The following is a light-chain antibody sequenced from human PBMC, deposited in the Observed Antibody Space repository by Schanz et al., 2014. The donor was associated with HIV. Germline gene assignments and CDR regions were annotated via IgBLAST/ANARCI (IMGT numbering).Light chain of an antibody. J-gene: IGLJ3*02. CDR3: ATWDDSLDGWV. CDR1: SSSIKTNT. V-gene: IGLV1-44*01. Sequence: QSVLTQPPSASGTPGQRVTISCSGSSSSIKTNTVHWFQQLPGTAPKLIMYNSYHRPSGVPDRFSGSSSGTSASLAISGLQSEDESDFFCATWDDSLDGWVFGGGTKLTVL. CDR2: NSY.